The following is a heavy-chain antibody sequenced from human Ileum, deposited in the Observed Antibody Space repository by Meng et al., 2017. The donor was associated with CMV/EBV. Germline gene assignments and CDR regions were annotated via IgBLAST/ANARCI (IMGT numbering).Heavy chain of an antibody. CDR2: ISSSGSTI. CDR3: ANTYDFWSGYPYGMDV. V-gene: IGHV3-48*03. J-gene: IGHJ6*02. D-gene: IGHD3-3*01. Sequence: GGSLRLSCAASGFTFSSYEMNWVRQAPGKGLEWVSYISSSGSTIYYADSVKGRFTISRDNSKNTLYLQMNSLRAEDTAVYYCANTYDFWSGYPYGMDVWGQGTTVTVSS. CDR1: GFTFSSYE.